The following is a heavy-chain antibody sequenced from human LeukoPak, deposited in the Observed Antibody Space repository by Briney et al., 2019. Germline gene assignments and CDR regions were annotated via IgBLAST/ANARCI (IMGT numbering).Heavy chain of an antibody. D-gene: IGHD4-17*01. J-gene: IGHJ4*02. CDR1: GGSISSYY. V-gene: IGHV4-59*01. CDR3: ARESSRHDYGDSQYFDY. CDR2: IYYSGST. Sequence: SETLSLTCTVSGGSISSYYWSWIRQPPGKGLEWIGYIYYSGSTNYNPSLKSRVTISVDTSKNQFSLKLSSVTAADTAVYYCARESSRHDYGDSQYFDYWGQGTLSPSPQ.